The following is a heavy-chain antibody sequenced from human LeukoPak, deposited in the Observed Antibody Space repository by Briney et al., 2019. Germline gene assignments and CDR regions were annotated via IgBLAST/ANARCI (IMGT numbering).Heavy chain of an antibody. V-gene: IGHV4-4*09. Sequence: SETLSLTCTVSGGSISSYYWSWIRQPPGKGLEWMGYIYTSGSTNYNPSLKSRGTISVDTSKNQFSLELSSVTAADTGVYYCASTGYSSGWGNSNWGQGTLVTVSS. CDR1: GGSISSYY. J-gene: IGHJ4*02. CDR3: ASTGYSSGWGNSN. D-gene: IGHD6-19*01. CDR2: IYTSGST.